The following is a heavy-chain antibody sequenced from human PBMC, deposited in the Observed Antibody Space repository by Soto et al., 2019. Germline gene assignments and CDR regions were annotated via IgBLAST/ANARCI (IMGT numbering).Heavy chain of an antibody. CDR2: ISGGGGVST. D-gene: IGHD3-10*01. CDR3: VKDAMSMVRGVNNWFDP. Sequence: EVQLLESGGGLVQPGGSLTLSCAASGFTFSSYAMTWVRQARGTGLEWVSGISGGGGVSTYYADSVKGRFTISRDNSMNALYLQMNRLRADDTAVYYCVKDAMSMVRGVNNWFDPWGSGTLVTVSS. J-gene: IGHJ5*02. V-gene: IGHV3-23*01. CDR1: GFTFSSYA.